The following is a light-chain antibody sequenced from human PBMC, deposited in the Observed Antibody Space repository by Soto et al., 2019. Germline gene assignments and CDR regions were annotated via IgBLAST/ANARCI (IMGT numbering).Light chain of an antibody. CDR1: SSDVGGYNY. Sequence: QSALTQPRSVSGSPGQSVTISCTGTSSDVGGYNYVSWYQQHPGRAPKFMIYDVTKRPSGVPDRFSGSKSGNTASLTISGLQVEDEADYYCSAYAGSNNFVFGSGTKLTVL. J-gene: IGLJ1*01. V-gene: IGLV2-11*01. CDR2: DVT. CDR3: SAYAGSNNFV.